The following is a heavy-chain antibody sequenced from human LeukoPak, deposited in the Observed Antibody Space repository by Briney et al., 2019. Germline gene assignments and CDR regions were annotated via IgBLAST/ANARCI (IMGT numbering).Heavy chain of an antibody. D-gene: IGHD3-22*01. CDR3: ARDRAGDYDSSGYYYGNFDY. CDR1: GFTFSRYA. J-gene: IGHJ4*02. CDR2: ILYDGSNK. V-gene: IGHV3-30-3*01. Sequence: PGGSLRLSCAASGFTFSRYAMHWIRQAPGKGLEWVAIILYDGSNKYYADSVKGRFTISRVNSKNTLYLQMNSLTAEDTAVYYCARDRAGDYDSSGYYYGNFDYWGQGTLVTVSS.